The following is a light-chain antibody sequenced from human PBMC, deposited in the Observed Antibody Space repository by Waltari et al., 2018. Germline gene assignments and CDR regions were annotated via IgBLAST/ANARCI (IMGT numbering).Light chain of an antibody. CDR3: MQALQTSWT. J-gene: IGKJ1*01. CDR1: QLLLHSNGYNY. Sequence: DIVMTQSPLSLPVTPGEPASISCRSSQLLLHSNGYNYLDWYLQKPGQSPQLLIYLGSNRASGVPDRFSGSGSGTDFTLKISRVEAEDVGVYYCMQALQTSWTFGQGTKVEIK. V-gene: IGKV2-28*01. CDR2: LGS.